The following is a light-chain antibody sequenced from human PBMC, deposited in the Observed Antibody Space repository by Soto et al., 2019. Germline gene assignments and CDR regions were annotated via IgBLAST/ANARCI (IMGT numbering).Light chain of an antibody. CDR3: QQYGRSPTYT. J-gene: IGKJ2*01. V-gene: IGKV3-20*01. Sequence: EMVLTQSPGTLSLSPGERTTLSCRASQSVSSTYIAWYQQNPGRAPRLLIYGASSRATGIPDRFSGSGSGTDFTLTISRLEPEDFAVYFCQQYGRSPTYTFGQGTKVDI. CDR2: GAS. CDR1: QSVSSTY.